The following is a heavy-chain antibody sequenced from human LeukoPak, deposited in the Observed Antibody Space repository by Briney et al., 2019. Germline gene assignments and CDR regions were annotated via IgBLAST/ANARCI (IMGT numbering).Heavy chain of an antibody. CDR1: GGTFISYA. V-gene: IGHV1-69*01. CDR2: IIPIFGTA. CDR3: AREGRGIAVAGTPV. J-gene: IGHJ3*01. Sequence: SVKVPCKASGGTFISYAISWVRQAPGQGLEWMGGIIPIFGTANYAQKFQGRVTITADESTSTAYMELSSLRSEDTAVYYCAREGRGIAVAGTPVWGQGTMVTVSS. D-gene: IGHD6-19*01.